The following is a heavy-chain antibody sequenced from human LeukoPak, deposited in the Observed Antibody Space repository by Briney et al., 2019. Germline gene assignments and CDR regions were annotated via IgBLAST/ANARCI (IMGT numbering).Heavy chain of an antibody. CDR1: GYMFTGYY. Sequence: ASVKVSCKASGYMFTGYYIHWVRQAPGQGLERMGWINPSSGGTIYAQTFQGRVTLTRDRSVSTAYMELNRLRSDDTAVYYCARSRGRISVFGITIRDFDYWGQGTLVTVSS. CDR2: INPSSGGT. V-gene: IGHV1-2*02. J-gene: IGHJ4*02. D-gene: IGHD3-3*01. CDR3: ARSRGRISVFGITIRDFDY.